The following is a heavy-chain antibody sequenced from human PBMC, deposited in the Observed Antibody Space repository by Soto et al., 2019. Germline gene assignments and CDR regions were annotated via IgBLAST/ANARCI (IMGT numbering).Heavy chain of an antibody. CDR2: IYATGTT. Sequence: WETLSITCTVSGASISGFYWSWIRKSAGKGLEWIGRIYATGTTDYNPSLKSRVMMSVDTSKKQFSLKLRSVTAADTAVYYCVRDGTKTLRDWFDPWGQGISVTV. D-gene: IGHD1-1*01. V-gene: IGHV4-4*07. J-gene: IGHJ5*02. CDR1: GASISGFY. CDR3: VRDGTKTLRDWFDP.